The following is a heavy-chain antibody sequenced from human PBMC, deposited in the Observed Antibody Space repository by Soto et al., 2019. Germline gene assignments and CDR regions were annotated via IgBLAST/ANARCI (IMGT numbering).Heavy chain of an antibody. V-gene: IGHV3-48*02. CDR1: GFTFSSYS. Sequence: EVQLVESGGGLVQPGGSLRLSCAASGFTFSSYSMNWVRQAPGKGLEWVSYISSSSSTIYYADSVKGRFTISRDKAKNSLYLQMNSLRDEDSAVYYCARDRGGGDPVRWFDPWGQGTLVTVSS. CDR3: ARDRGGGDPVRWFDP. J-gene: IGHJ5*01. CDR2: ISSSSSTI. D-gene: IGHD4-17*01.